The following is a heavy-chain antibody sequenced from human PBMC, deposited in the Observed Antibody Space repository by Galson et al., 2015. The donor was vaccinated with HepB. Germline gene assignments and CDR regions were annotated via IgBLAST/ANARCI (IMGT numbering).Heavy chain of an antibody. D-gene: IGHD6-19*01. CDR1: GYSFTSYW. CDR3: ARRGDSSGWYVAPVGPGDV. CDR2: IYPGDSDT. V-gene: IGHV5-51*01. J-gene: IGHJ6*02. Sequence: QSGAEVKKPGESLKISCKGSGYSFTSYWIGWVRQMPGKGLEWMGIIYPGDSDTRYSPSFQGQVTISADKSISTAYLQWSSLKASDTAMYYCARRGDSSGWYVAPVGPGDVWGQGTTVTVSS.